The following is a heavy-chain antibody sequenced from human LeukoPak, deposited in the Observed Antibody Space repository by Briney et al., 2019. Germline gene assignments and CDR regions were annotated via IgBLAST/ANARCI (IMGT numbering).Heavy chain of an antibody. Sequence: PGGSLRLSCAASGFTFSSYSMNWVRQAPGKGLERVSSISSSSSYIYYADSVKGRFTISRDNDKNSLYLQMNSLRAEDTAVYYCARTYYYASRSYPCFDYWGQGTLVTVSS. V-gene: IGHV3-21*04. CDR3: ARTYYYASRSYPCFDY. D-gene: IGHD3-10*01. CDR1: GFTFSSYS. J-gene: IGHJ4*02. CDR2: ISSSSSYI.